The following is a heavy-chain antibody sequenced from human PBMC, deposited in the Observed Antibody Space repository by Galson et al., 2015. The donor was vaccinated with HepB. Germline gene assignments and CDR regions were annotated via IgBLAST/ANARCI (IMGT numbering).Heavy chain of an antibody. J-gene: IGHJ3*02. Sequence: SLRLSCAASGFTFSDYYMSWIRQAPGKGLEWVSYISSSGSTIYYADSVKGRFTISRDNAKNSLYLQMNSLRAEDTAVYYCATPYYYDSSGYPGAFDIWGQGTMVTVSS. CDR2: ISSSGSTI. CDR1: GFTFSDYY. D-gene: IGHD3-22*01. CDR3: ATPYYYDSSGYPGAFDI. V-gene: IGHV3-11*01.